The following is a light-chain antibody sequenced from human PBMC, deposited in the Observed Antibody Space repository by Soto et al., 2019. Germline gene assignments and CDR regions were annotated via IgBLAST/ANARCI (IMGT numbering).Light chain of an antibody. V-gene: IGLV1-47*02. Sequence: QPVLTQPPSASGTPGQSVTISCSGGNFNIGSYYVYWYQQIPGSAPRLLIYSSYQRPSGVPDRFSGSKSGTSASLSISGLRSEDEADYYCAAWDDSLRSVLFGGGTQLTVL. CDR1: NFNIGSYY. CDR2: SSY. J-gene: IGLJ2*01. CDR3: AAWDDSLRSVL.